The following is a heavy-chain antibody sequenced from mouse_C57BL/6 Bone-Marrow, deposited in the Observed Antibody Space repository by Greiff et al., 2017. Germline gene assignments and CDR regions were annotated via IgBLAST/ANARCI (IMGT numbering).Heavy chain of an antibody. CDR1: GFTFSDFY. CDR3: ARDPYDYDGDWYFDV. CDR2: SRNKANDYTT. V-gene: IGHV7-1*01. J-gene: IGHJ1*03. D-gene: IGHD2-4*01. Sequence: DVMLVESGGGLVQSGRSLRLSCATSGFTFSDFYMEWVRQAPGKGLEWIAASRNKANDYTTEYSASVKGRFIVSRDTSQSILYLQMNALRAEDTAIYYCARDPYDYDGDWYFDVWGTGTTVTVSS.